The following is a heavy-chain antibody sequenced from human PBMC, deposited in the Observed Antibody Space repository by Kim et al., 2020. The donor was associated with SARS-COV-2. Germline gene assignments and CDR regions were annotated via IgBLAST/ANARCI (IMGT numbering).Heavy chain of an antibody. CDR2: IYYSGST. D-gene: IGHD3-16*01. Sequence: SETLSLTCTVSGGSISSYYWSWIRQPPGKGLEWIGYIYYSGSTNYNPSLKSRVTISVDTSKNQFSLKLSSVTAADTAVYYCAREGEMAAYDYWGQGTLVTVSS. CDR1: GGSISSYY. V-gene: IGHV4-59*01. J-gene: IGHJ4*02. CDR3: AREGEMAAYDY.